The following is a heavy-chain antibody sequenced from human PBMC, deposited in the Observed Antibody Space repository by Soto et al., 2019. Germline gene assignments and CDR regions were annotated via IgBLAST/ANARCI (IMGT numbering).Heavy chain of an antibody. V-gene: IGHV1-69*13. CDR1: GGTFSSYA. J-gene: IGHJ3*02. Sequence: GASVKVSCKASGGTFSSYAISWVRQAPGQGLEWMGGIIPIFGTANYAQKFQGRVTITADESTSTAYMELSSLRSEDTAVYYCARVGDSSSWTDAFDIWGQGTMVTVSS. D-gene: IGHD6-13*01. CDR2: IIPIFGTA. CDR3: ARVGDSSSWTDAFDI.